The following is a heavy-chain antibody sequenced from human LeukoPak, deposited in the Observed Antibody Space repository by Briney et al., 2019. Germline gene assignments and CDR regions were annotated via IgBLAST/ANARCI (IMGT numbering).Heavy chain of an antibody. CDR2: INQDGSEE. J-gene: IGHJ4*01. D-gene: IGHD3-10*01. CDR3: ARDHGIPGSGSYRFDY. V-gene: IGHV3-7*01. CDR1: GFTFSDYW. Sequence: GGSLRLSCAASGFTFSDYWMTWVRQAPGKGLEWVAHINQDGSEEHYMDSVKARFTISRDNAKNSLSLQMNSLRAEDTAVYYCARDHGIPGSGSYRFDYWGHGTLVTVSS.